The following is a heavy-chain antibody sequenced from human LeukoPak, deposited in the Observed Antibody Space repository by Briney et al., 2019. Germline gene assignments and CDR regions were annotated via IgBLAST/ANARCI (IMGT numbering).Heavy chain of an antibody. Sequence: PSETLSLTCTVSGGSISSSSYYWGWIRQPPGKGLEWIGSIYYSGSTYYNPSLKSRVTISVDTSKNQFSLKLSSVTAADTAVYYCARVSYDFWSGYYTTPLGPSFDYWGQGTLVTVSS. CDR1: GGSISSSSYY. CDR3: ARVSYDFWSGYYTTPLGPSFDY. J-gene: IGHJ4*02. CDR2: IYYSGST. V-gene: IGHV4-39*07. D-gene: IGHD3-3*01.